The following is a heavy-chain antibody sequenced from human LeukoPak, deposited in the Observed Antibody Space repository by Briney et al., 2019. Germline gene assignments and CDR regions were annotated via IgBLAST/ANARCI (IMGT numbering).Heavy chain of an antibody. CDR2: ISGSGGST. D-gene: IGHD3-10*01. J-gene: IGHJ4*02. CDR1: GFTFSNYA. Sequence: GGSLRLSCAASGFTFSNYAMSWVRQAPGKGLEWVSTISGSGGSTYYADSVKGQFTISRDNSKNTLYLQMNSLRAEDTAVYYCAKDKGVFYFDYWGQGTLVTVSS. CDR3: AKDKGVFYFDY. V-gene: IGHV3-23*01.